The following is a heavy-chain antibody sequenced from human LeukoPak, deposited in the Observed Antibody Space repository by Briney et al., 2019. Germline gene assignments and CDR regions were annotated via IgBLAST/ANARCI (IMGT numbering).Heavy chain of an antibody. CDR1: GFTFSSYG. CDR3: ARSFWWFGEFSPFDY. J-gene: IGHJ4*02. Sequence: GGSLRLSCAASGFTFSSYGMHWVRQAPGKGLEWVSVKGRFTISRDNAKNSLYLQMNSLRAEDTAVYYCARSFWWFGEFSPFDYWGQGTLVTVSS. V-gene: IGHV3-48*04. D-gene: IGHD3-10*01.